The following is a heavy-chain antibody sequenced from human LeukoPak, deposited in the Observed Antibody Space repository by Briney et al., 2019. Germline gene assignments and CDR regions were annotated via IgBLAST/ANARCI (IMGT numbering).Heavy chain of an antibody. CDR3: SRTGDTSGYYYYYVY. Sequence: PSETLSLTCAVYGGSFSAYYWSWIRQPPGKGLEWIGEINHSGSTNYNPSLKSRVAISLDTSTNQFSLKLNSVTAADTAVYFCSRTGDTSGYYYYYVYWGPGTLATVSS. V-gene: IGHV4-34*01. CDR2: INHSGST. J-gene: IGHJ4*02. D-gene: IGHD3-22*01. CDR1: GGSFSAYY.